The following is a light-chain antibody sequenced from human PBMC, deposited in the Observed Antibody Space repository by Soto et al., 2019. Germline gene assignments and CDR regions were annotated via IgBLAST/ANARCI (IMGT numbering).Light chain of an antibody. Sequence: EIVLTQSPGTLSLSPGERATLSCRASQTVSSNYLAWYQQKPGQAPRLLIYAASTRATGIPDRVSGSGSGTEFTLSISRLEPEDFAVYYCQLYGTSPKPFGQGTKVEIK. J-gene: IGKJ1*01. CDR3: QLYGTSPKP. CDR2: AAS. CDR1: QTVSSNY. V-gene: IGKV3-20*01.